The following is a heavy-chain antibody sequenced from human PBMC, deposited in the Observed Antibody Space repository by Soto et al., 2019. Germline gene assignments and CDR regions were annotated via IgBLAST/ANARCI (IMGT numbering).Heavy chain of an antibody. CDR3: AGLRGLQENAFDI. J-gene: IGHJ3*02. V-gene: IGHV1-69*01. D-gene: IGHD1-26*01. CDR1: GGTFSSYA. Sequence: QVQLVQSGAEVKKPGSSLKVSCKASGGTFSSYAISCVRQAPGQGLEWMGGIIPIFGTANYAQKFQGRVTMTSDESTSTAYMELSSLRSEDTSVYYCAGLRGLQENAFDIWCPGTMVTVSS. CDR2: IIPIFGTA.